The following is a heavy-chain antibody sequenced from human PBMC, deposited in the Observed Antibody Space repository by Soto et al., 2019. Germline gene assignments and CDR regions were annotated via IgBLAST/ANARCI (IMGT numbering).Heavy chain of an antibody. CDR2: INHSGST. D-gene: IGHD2-15*01. J-gene: IGHJ3*02. CDR3: AHSGPAGPHDAFDI. CDR1: GCSISNHY. Sequence: SETLSLTCPFSGCSISNHYWSWIRQPPGKGLEWIGEINHSGSTNYNPSLKSRVTISVDTSKNQFSLKLSSVTAADTAVYYCAHSGPAGPHDAFDIWGQGTMVTVSS. V-gene: IGHV4-34*01.